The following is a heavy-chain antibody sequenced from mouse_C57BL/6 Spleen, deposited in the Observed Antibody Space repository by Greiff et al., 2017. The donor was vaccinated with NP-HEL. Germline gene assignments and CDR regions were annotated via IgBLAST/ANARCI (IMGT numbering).Heavy chain of an antibody. CDR1: GYAFSSYW. D-gene: IGHD1-1*01. Sequence: VQLKESGAELVKPGASVKISCKASGYAFSSYWMNWVKQRPGKGLEWIGQIYPGDGDTNYNGKFKGKATLTADKSSSTAYMQLSSLTSEDSAVYFCARVNYGSSYQAWFAYWGQGTLVTVSA. V-gene: IGHV1-80*01. J-gene: IGHJ3*01. CDR3: ARVNYGSSYQAWFAY. CDR2: IYPGDGDT.